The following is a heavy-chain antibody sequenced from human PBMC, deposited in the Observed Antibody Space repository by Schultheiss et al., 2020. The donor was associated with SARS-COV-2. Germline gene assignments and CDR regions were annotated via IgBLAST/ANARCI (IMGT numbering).Heavy chain of an antibody. CDR3: ARTGSTYYYYGMDV. CDR1: GFTFSSYS. D-gene: IGHD1-1*01. V-gene: IGHV3-23*01. CDR2: ISWNSGST. Sequence: GESLKISCAASGFTFSSYSMNWVRQAPGKGLEWVSGISWNSGSTYYADSVKGRFTISRDNSKNTLYLQMNSLRAEDTAVYYCARTGSTYYYYGMDVWGQGTTVTVSS. J-gene: IGHJ6*02.